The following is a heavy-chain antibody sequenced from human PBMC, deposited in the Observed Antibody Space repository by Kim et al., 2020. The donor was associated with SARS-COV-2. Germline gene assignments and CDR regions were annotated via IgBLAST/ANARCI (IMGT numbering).Heavy chain of an antibody. D-gene: IGHD3-10*01. CDR2: VKQDGGDK. CDR3: ARGFGDTDY. V-gene: IGHV3-7*04. CDR1: GFTFSSYW. Sequence: GGSLRLSCAASGFTFSSYWMTWVRQAPGKGLEWVATVKQDGGDKYHVDSVKGRFTISRDNAKNSLYLQMNSLRVEDTAFYYCARGFGDTDYWGQGTLVTVSS. J-gene: IGHJ4*02.